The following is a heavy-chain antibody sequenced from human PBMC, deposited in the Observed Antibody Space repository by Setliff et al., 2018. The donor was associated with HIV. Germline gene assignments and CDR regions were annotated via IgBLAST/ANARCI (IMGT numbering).Heavy chain of an antibody. V-gene: IGHV1-2*02. J-gene: IGHJ4*02. CDR1: GFTFTGYY. CDR2: INPHSGGT. Sequence: ASVKVSCKASGFTFTGYYLHWVRQAPGQGLEWMGWINPHSGGTNYAQNLQGRVTMTRDTSVSTAYMELSRLRSDDTAVFYCARGPQSYVDVVPTIGRYYFDYWGQGTLVTVSS. CDR3: ARGPQSYVDVVPTIGRYYFDY. D-gene: IGHD5-12*01.